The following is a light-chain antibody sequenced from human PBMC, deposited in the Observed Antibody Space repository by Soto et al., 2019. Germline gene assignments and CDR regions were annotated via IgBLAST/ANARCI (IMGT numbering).Light chain of an antibody. V-gene: IGKV3-15*01. CDR1: QSVSSN. Sequence: EIVMTQSPATLSVSPGERVTLSCRARQSVSSNLAWYQQKPGQAPRLLIYDASTRATGIPARFSGSGSGTEFTLTISSLQSQDFAVYYCQQYNNWPPYTFGQGTKLEIK. CDR2: DAS. J-gene: IGKJ2*01. CDR3: QQYNNWPPYT.